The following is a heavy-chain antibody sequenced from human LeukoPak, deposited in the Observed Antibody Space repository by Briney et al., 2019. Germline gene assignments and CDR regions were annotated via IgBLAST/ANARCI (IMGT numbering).Heavy chain of an antibody. Sequence: SETLSLTCAVYGGSFSGYYWSWIRQPPGKGLEWIGEINHSGSTNYNPSLKSRVTMSVDTSKNQFSLKLSSVTAADTAVYYCARAVGDYGDYVSNYFDYWGQGTLVTVSS. CDR2: INHSGST. J-gene: IGHJ4*02. V-gene: IGHV4-34*01. D-gene: IGHD4-17*01. CDR1: GGSFSGYY. CDR3: ARAVGDYGDYVSNYFDY.